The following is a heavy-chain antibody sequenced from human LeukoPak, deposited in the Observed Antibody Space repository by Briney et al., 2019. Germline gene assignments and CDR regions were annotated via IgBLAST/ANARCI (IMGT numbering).Heavy chain of an antibody. Sequence: GGSLRLSCAASGFTFSSYAMNWVRQAPGKGLEWVSYISSSSSTIYYADSVKGRFTISRDNAKNSLYLQMNSLRAEDTAVYYCARDGVAGYFDYWGQGTLVTVSS. J-gene: IGHJ4*02. CDR2: ISSSSSTI. V-gene: IGHV3-48*04. D-gene: IGHD6-19*01. CDR1: GFTFSSYA. CDR3: ARDGVAGYFDY.